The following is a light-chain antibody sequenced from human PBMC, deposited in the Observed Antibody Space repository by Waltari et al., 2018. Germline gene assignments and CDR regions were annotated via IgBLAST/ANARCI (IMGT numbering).Light chain of an antibody. CDR3: QQYNDYPWT. Sequence: DIQMTHSPSTLSASVGDRVTITCRASHSIGSWLAWYQQKPGKAPKLLIYKASSLESGVPSRFSGSGSGTEFTLTISSLQPDDFATYYCQQYNDYPWTFGQGTKVEIK. J-gene: IGKJ1*01. CDR1: HSIGSW. V-gene: IGKV1-5*03. CDR2: KAS.